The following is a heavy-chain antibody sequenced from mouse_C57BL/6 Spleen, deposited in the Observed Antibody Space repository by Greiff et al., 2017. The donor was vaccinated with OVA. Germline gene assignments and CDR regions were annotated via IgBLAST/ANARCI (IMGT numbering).Heavy chain of an antibody. V-gene: IGHV1-42*01. CDR1: GYSFTGYY. CDR2: INPSTGGT. J-gene: IGHJ2*01. CDR3: ARSHYDGYYVGY. Sequence: VQLKQSGPELVKPGASVKISCKASGYSFTGYYMNWVKQSPEKSLEWIGEINPSTGGTTYNQKFKAKATLTVDKSSSTAYMQLKSLTSEDSAVYYCARSHYDGYYVGYWGQGTTLTVSS. D-gene: IGHD2-3*01.